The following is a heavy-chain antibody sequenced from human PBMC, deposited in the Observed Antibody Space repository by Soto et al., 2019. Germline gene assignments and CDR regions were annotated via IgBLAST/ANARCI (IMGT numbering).Heavy chain of an antibody. Sequence: SETLSLTCTVSGYSISSGYYWGWIRQPPGKGLEWIGSIYHSGSTYYNPSLKSRVTISVDTSKNQFSLKLSTVTAADTAVYYCARGYDYVWGSYRYWFDPWGQGTLVTVSS. D-gene: IGHD3-16*02. CDR1: GYSISSGYY. CDR3: ARGYDYVWGSYRYWFDP. V-gene: IGHV4-38-2*02. CDR2: IYHSGST. J-gene: IGHJ5*02.